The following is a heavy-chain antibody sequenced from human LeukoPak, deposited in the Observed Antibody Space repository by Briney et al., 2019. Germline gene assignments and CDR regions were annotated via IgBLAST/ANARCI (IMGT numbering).Heavy chain of an antibody. V-gene: IGHV3-30*02. D-gene: IGHD2-2*02. Sequence: PGGSLRLSCAASGFTFSSYGMHWVRQAPGKGLEWVAFIRYDGSNKYYADSAKGRFTISRDNSKNTLYLQMNSLRAEDTAVYYCAKDRDIVVVPAAISPFDYWGQGTLVTVSS. CDR3: AKDRDIVVVPAAISPFDY. CDR2: IRYDGSNK. CDR1: GFTFSSYG. J-gene: IGHJ4*02.